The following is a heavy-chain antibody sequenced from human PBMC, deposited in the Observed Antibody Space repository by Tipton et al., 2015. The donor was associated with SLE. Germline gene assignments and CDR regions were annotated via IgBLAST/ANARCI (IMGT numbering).Heavy chain of an antibody. J-gene: IGHJ4*02. D-gene: IGHD3-3*01. CDR3: ARSPRGGGYYPYYFDY. Sequence: TLSLTCTVSGGSISSRYWSWIRQPPGKGLEWLGYIYYSGSTNYNPSLKSRVTISVDTSKNQFSLKLSSVTAADTAVYYCARSPRGGGYYPYYFDYWGQGTLVTVSS. CDR1: GGSISSRY. CDR2: IYYSGST. V-gene: IGHV4-59*11.